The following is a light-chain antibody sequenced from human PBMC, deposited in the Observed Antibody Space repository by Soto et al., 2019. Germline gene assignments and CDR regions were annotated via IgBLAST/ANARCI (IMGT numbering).Light chain of an antibody. CDR3: CSYAGNSILI. CDR2: DIS. V-gene: IGLV2-11*01. Sequence: QSALTQPRSVSGSPGQSVTISCTGSSTDVGAYNYVSWYQENPGKAPKVMIYDISKRPSGVPDRFSGSKSGNTASLTISGLQAEDEADYYCCSYAGNSILIFGGGTKLTVL. J-gene: IGLJ2*01. CDR1: STDVGAYNY.